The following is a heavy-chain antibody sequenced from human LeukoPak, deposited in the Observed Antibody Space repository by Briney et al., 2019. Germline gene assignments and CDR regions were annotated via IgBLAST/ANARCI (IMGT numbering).Heavy chain of an antibody. V-gene: IGHV1-46*01. J-gene: IGHJ4*02. CDR3: ARDHDYGDYEGPAAFDY. D-gene: IGHD4-17*01. CDR1: GYTFTNYN. CDR2: SRPSGGIT. Sequence: ASVKVSCKAFGYTFTNYNLHWVRQAPGQGLEWMGVSRPSGGITNYAQKFRGRVTMTRDTSTSTVYMELTRLRSEDTAVYYCARDHDYGDYEGPAAFDYWGQGALVTVSS.